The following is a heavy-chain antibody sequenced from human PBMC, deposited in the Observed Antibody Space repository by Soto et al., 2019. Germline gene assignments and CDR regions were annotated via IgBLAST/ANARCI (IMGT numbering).Heavy chain of an antibody. CDR1: GGTFSSYT. CDR2: ISAYNGNT. V-gene: IGHV1-18*01. D-gene: IGHD6-19*01. CDR3: ARTGDSSGWARYFDY. Sequence: ASVKVSCKASGGTFSSYTISWVRQAPGQGLEWMGWISAYNGNTNYAQKLQGRVTMTTDTSTSTAYMELRSLRSDDTAVYYCARTGDSSGWARYFDYWGQGTLVTVSS. J-gene: IGHJ4*02.